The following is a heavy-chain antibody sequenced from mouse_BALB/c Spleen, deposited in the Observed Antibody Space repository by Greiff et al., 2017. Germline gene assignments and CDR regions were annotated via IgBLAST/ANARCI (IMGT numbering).Heavy chain of an antibody. J-gene: IGHJ4*01. CDR1: GFTFSDYY. CDR3: ARGLPYAMDY. CDR2: ISDGGSYT. V-gene: IGHV5-4*02. Sequence: EVLLVESGGGLVKPGGSLKLSCAASGFTFSDYYMYWVRQTPEKRLEWVATISDGGSYTYYPDSVKGRFTISRDNAKNNLYLQMSSLKSEDTAMYYCARGLPYAMDYWGQGTSVTVSS. D-gene: IGHD2-10*01.